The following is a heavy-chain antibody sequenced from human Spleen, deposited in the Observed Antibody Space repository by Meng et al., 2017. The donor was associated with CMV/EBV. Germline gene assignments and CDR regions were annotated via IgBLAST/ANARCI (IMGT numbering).Heavy chain of an antibody. CDR1: GFTFRTFN. CDR3: VRTLSIAARAFDY. D-gene: IGHD6-6*01. Sequence: GESLKISCGASGFTFRTFNMNWVRQAPGEGLEWVSFISGSSNYIYYADSVKGRFTVSRDNAKNSLFLQMNNLRAEDTAVYYCVRTLSIAARAFDYWGQGTPVTVSS. V-gene: IGHV3-21*01. J-gene: IGHJ4*02. CDR2: ISGSSNYI.